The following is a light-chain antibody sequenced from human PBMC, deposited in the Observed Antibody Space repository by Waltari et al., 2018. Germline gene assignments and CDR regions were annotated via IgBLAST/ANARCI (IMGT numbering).Light chain of an antibody. CDR3: QSYDSSLSSWV. CDR1: SSNVGAGYD. Sequence: QSVLTQPPSVSGAPGQRVTISCTGSSSNVGAGYDVHWYQQHPRTAPNLLIYDNSNRPSGVPDRFSGSKSGTSASLAITGLQAEDEADYYCQSYDSSLSSWVFGGGTKLTVL. CDR2: DNS. J-gene: IGLJ3*02. V-gene: IGLV1-40*01.